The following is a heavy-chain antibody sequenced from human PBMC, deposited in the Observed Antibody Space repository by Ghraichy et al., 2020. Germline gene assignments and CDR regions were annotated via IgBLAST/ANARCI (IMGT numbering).Heavy chain of an antibody. J-gene: IGHJ5*02. CDR1: GGSISSYY. V-gene: IGHV4-59*01. D-gene: IGHD3-16*01. CDR2: IYYSGST. CDR3: GRGGIRGDWFDP. Sequence: SETLSLTCTVSGGSISSYYWSWIRQPPGKGLEWIGYIYYSGSTNYNPSLKSRVTISVDTSKNQFSLKLSSVTAADTAVYYCGRGGIRGDWFDPWGQGTLVIVSS.